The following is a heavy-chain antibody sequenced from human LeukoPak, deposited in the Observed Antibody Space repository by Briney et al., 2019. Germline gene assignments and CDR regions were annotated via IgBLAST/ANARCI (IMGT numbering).Heavy chain of an antibody. J-gene: IGHJ3*02. Sequence: PSETLSLTCSVSGGSISSYYWSWIRQPPGKGLEWIGYIYYTGRTNYNPSLKSRVTISVDTAKNQFSLKLSSVTAADTAVYYCARDYAFDIWGQGTMVTVSS. CDR1: GGSISSYY. CDR3: ARDYAFDI. V-gene: IGHV4-59*01. CDR2: IYYTGRT.